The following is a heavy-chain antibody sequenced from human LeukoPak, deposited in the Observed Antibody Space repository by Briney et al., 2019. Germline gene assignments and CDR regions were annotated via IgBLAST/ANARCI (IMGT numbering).Heavy chain of an antibody. J-gene: IGHJ4*02. CDR2: IRYDGSSE. D-gene: IGHD3-16*01. CDR3: VRGDEIDY. CDR1: GFTFSTYG. V-gene: IGHV3-30*02. Sequence: GGSLRLSCVASGFTFSTYGMSWVRQAPGKGLEWVAFIRYDGSSENYSDSVKGRVIISRDMFKNTLYLQMKRLGVEDTAVYYCVRGDEIDYWGQGTLVTVSS.